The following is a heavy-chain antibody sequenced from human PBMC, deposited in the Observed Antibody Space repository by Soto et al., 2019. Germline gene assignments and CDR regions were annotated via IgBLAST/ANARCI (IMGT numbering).Heavy chain of an antibody. J-gene: IGHJ4*02. CDR2: IYYSGST. Sequence: PSETLSLTCTVSGGSISSYYWSWIRQPPGKGLEWIGYIYYSGSTNYNPSLKSRVTISVDTSKNQFSLKLSSVTAAVTAVYYCARHHDFWGQGTLVPGSS. V-gene: IGHV4-59*08. CDR1: GGSISSYY. CDR3: ARHHDF.